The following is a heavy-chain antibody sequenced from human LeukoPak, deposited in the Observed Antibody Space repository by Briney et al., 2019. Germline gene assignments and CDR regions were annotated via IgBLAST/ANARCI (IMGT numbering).Heavy chain of an antibody. D-gene: IGHD6-19*01. J-gene: IGHJ4*02. Sequence: MPGGSLRLSCAASGFTFSSYSMNWVRQAPGKGLEWVSSISSSSSYIYYADSVKGRFTISRDNAKNSLYLQMNSLRAEDTAVYYCARPSVASHAFDIWGQGTLVTVSS. CDR1: GFTFSSYS. CDR2: ISSSSSYI. V-gene: IGHV3-21*01. CDR3: ARPSVASHAFDI.